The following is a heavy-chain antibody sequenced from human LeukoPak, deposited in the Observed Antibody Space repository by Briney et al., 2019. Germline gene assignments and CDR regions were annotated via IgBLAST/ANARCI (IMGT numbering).Heavy chain of an antibody. V-gene: IGHV4-39*01. CDR2: IYYSGST. D-gene: IGHD1-1*01. Sequence: SETLSLTCTVSGGSISSSSYYWGWIRQPPGKGVEWLGSIYYSGSTYYNPSLKSRVTISVDTSKNQFSLKLSSVTAADTAVYYCARRPVQARPYGMDVWGQGTTVTVSS. J-gene: IGHJ6*02. CDR1: GGSISSSSYY. CDR3: ARRPVQARPYGMDV.